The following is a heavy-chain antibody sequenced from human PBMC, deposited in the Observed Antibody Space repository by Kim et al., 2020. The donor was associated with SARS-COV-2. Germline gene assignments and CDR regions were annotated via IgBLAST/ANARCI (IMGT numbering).Heavy chain of an antibody. D-gene: IGHD5-12*01. CDR3: ARDKVDTMAANYYYYGMDV. CDR2: IYHSGST. V-gene: IGHV4-4*02. CDR1: GGSISSSNW. J-gene: IGHJ6*02. Sequence: SETLSLTCAVSGGSISSSNWWSWVRQPPGKGLEWIGEIYHSGSTNYNPSLKSRVTISVDKSKHQFSLKLSSVTAADTAVYYCARDKVDTMAANYYYYGMDVWGQGPTVTVSS.